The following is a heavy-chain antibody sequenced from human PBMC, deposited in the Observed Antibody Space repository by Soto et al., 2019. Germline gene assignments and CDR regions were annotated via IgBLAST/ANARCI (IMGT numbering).Heavy chain of an antibody. CDR3: ARAGHSSSSEGANWFDP. V-gene: IGHV3-7*03. CDR2: IKQEGSEK. CDR1: GFTWSSYW. J-gene: IGHJ5*02. Sequence: PGGSLRLSCAAAGFTWSSYWRSWVRQAPGDGLEWVANIKQEGSEKYYVDSVKGRLTISRDNDKNSLYLQMNSLRAEDTAVYYCARAGHSSSSEGANWFDPWGQGTLVTVS. D-gene: IGHD6-6*01.